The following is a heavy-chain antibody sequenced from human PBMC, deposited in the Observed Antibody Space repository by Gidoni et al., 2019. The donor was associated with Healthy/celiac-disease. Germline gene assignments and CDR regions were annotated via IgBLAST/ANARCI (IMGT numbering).Heavy chain of an antibody. Sequence: EVQLVESGGGLVQPGGSLRLSCAASGFTFSSYSMNWVRQAPGKGLEWVSYISSSSSTIYYADSVKGRFTISRDNAKNSLYLQMNSLRDEDTAVYYCARDFVTPMQWLVSNYYYYGMDVWGQGTTVTVSS. J-gene: IGHJ6*02. CDR3: ARDFVTPMQWLVSNYYYYGMDV. V-gene: IGHV3-48*02. D-gene: IGHD6-19*01. CDR2: ISSSSSTI. CDR1: GFTFSSYS.